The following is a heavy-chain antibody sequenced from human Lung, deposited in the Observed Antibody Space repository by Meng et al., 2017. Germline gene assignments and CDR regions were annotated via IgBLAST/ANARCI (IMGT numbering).Heavy chain of an antibody. Sequence: GESLKISCAASGFSCGRYAMSWVRQAPGQGLEWVSSLSNSGSSTYYRDSVKGRFTISSYNSKDTVYLQLSSLRVEDPAIYFCAKDPTPRGVWYFQHWGQGTLVTVSS. J-gene: IGHJ1*01. CDR2: LSNSGSST. V-gene: IGHV3-23*01. D-gene: IGHD3-10*01. CDR1: GFSCGRYA. CDR3: AKDPTPRGVWYFQH.